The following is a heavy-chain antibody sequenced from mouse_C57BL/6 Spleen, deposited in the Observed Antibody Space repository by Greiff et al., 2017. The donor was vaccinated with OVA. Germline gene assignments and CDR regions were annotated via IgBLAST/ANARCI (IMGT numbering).Heavy chain of an antibody. V-gene: IGHV1-4*01. CDR3: ALRGYYAMDY. CDR1: GYTFTSYT. Sequence: QVQLQQSGAELARPGASVKMSCKASGYTFTSYTMHWVKQRPGQGLEWIGYINPSSGYTKYNQKFKDKATLTADKSSSTAYMQLSSLTSEDSAVYYCALRGYYAMDYWGQGTSVTVSS. J-gene: IGHJ4*01. CDR2: INPSSGYT.